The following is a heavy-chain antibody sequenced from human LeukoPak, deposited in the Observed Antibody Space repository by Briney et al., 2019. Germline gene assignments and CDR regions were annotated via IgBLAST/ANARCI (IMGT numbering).Heavy chain of an antibody. D-gene: IGHD2-15*01. Sequence: PSQTLSLTCAVSGGSISSGGYSWSWIRQPPGKGLEWIGYIYHSGSTYYNPSLKSRVTISVDRSKNQFSLKLSSVTAADTAVYYCAGGYCSGGSCYSGVFDYWGQGTLVTVSS. CDR3: AGGYCSGGSCYSGVFDY. CDR2: IYHSGST. V-gene: IGHV4-30-2*01. CDR1: GGSISSGGYS. J-gene: IGHJ4*02.